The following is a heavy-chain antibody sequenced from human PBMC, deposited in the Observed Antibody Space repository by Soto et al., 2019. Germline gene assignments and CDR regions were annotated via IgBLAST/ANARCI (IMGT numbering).Heavy chain of an antibody. V-gene: IGHV1-69*13. CDR3: ASLILRRYYYDSSGYSPGV. CDR2: IIPIFGTA. Sequence: GASVKVSCKASGGTFSSYAISWVRQAPGQGLEWMGGIIPIFGTANYAQKFQGRVTITADESTSTAYMELSSLRSEDTAVYYCASLILRRYYYDSSGYSPGVWGQGTTVTV. J-gene: IGHJ6*02. CDR1: GGTFSSYA. D-gene: IGHD3-22*01.